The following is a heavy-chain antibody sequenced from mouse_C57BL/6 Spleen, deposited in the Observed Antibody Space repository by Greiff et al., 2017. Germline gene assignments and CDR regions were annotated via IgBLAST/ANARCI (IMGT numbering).Heavy chain of an antibody. CDR1: GYTFTSYG. Sequence: QVQLQQSGAELARPGASVKLSCTASGYTFTSYGISWVKQRTGQGLEWIGEIYPRSGNTYYNEKFKGKATLTADKSSSTAYMELRSLTSEDSAVYFCARGTTVVGGDNWGKGTTLTVSS. J-gene: IGHJ2*01. D-gene: IGHD1-1*01. V-gene: IGHV1-81*01. CDR3: ARGTTVVGGDN. CDR2: IYPRSGNT.